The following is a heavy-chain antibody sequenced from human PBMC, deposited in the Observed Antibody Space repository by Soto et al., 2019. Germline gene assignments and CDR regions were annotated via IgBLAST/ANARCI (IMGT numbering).Heavy chain of an antibody. CDR3: TRHVLGRTTRAFDI. D-gene: IGHD4-17*01. CDR2: IYPGDSDT. CDR1: AYSFTIYW. Sequence: PGESLKISCKGSAYSFTIYWIGWVRQMPGKGLEWMGIIYPGDSDTRYSPSFQGQVTISADKSISTAYLQWSSLKASDTAMYYCTRHVLGRTTRAFDIWGQGTMVTVSS. V-gene: IGHV5-51*01. J-gene: IGHJ3*02.